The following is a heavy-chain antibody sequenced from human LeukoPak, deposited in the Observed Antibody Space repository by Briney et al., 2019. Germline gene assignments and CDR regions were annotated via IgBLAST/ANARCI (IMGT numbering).Heavy chain of an antibody. D-gene: IGHD2-15*01. CDR1: GFPFSSHA. CDR3: VREAGYCAPVCVKTNWFDP. V-gene: IGHV3-23*01. CDR2: ISNGKT. J-gene: IGHJ5*02. Sequence: GGSLRLSCAASGFPFSSHAMIWVRQPPGKGLEWVAAISNGKTYYADSVRGRFAIYRDDFKNTVYLHMNSLRDEDTALYHCVREAGYCAPVCVKTNWFDPWGQGTLVTVSS.